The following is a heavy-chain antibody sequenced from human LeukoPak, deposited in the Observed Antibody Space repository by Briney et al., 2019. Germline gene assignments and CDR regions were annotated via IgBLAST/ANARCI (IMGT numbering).Heavy chain of an antibody. J-gene: IGHJ5*02. V-gene: IGHV4-59*12. D-gene: IGHD2-21*02. CDR3: ARAYCGGDCYSNWFDP. CDR2: IYNSGST. Sequence: SETLSLTCTVSGGSITSYYWSWIRQPPGKRLEWIGFIYNSGSTKYSSKNNPSLDSRVTISVDTPKNQFSLKLTSVTAADAAVYYCARAYCGGDCYSNWFDPWGQGTLVTVSS. CDR1: GGSITSYY.